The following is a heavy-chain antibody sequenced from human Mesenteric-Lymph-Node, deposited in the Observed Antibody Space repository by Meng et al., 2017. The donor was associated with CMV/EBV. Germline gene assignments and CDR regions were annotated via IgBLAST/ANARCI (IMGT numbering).Heavy chain of an antibody. CDR2: IWYDGSNK. V-gene: IGHV3-30*19. J-gene: IGHJ4*02. CDR3: ARDSYNGLVPAAIDY. CDR1: GFTFSSYG. Sequence: GESLKISCAASGFTFSSYGMHWVRQAPGKGLEWVAVIWYDGSNKYYADSVKGRFTISRDNTKNTLYLQLSSLRADDMAVYYCARDSYNGLVPAAIDYWGQGTLVTVSS. D-gene: IGHD2-2*01.